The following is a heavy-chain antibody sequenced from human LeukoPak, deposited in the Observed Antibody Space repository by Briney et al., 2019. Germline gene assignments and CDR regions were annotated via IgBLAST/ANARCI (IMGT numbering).Heavy chain of an antibody. V-gene: IGHV1-69*13. CDR3: ARAITMVRGPYYDPPLYYYHYYMDV. Sequence: GASVKVSCKASGYTFTSYAMNWVRQAPGQGLEWMGGIIPIFGTAKYAQKFQGRVTITADESTSTAYMELSSLRSEDTAVYYCARAITMVRGPYYDPPLYYYHYYMDVWGKGTTVTISS. J-gene: IGHJ6*03. CDR2: IIPIFGTA. D-gene: IGHD3-10*01. CDR1: GYTFTSYA.